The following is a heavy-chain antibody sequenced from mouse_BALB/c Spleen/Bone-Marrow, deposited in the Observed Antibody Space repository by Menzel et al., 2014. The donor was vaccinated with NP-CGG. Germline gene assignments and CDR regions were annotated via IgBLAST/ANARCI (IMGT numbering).Heavy chain of an antibody. J-gene: IGHJ4*01. CDR2: ISSGGSYT. V-gene: IGHV5-6*01. CDR1: GFTFSSYG. CDR3: ARDFTTTDAMDY. D-gene: IGHD1-1*01. Sequence: EVQLVESGGDLVKPGGPLKLSCAASGFTFSSYGMSWVRQTPDKRLEWVATISSGGSYTYYPDSVKGRFTISRDNAKNTLYLQMSSLKSEDTAMYYCARDFTTTDAMDYWGQGTSVTVSS.